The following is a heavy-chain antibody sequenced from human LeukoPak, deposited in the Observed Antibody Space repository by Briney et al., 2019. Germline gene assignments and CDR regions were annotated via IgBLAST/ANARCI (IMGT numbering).Heavy chain of an antibody. Sequence: GSLRLSCAASGFTFSAYAMHWVRQAPGKGLEWVAVISYHGIDKYYADSVKGRFTISRDNSKNALYLQMNSLRPEDTAVYYCARAGEDVVLGPAPVGGSPYNWFDPWGQGTLVTVSS. CDR2: ISYHGIDK. J-gene: IGHJ5*02. V-gene: IGHV3-30-3*01. CDR3: ARAGEDVVLGPAPVGGSPYNWFDP. CDR1: GFTFSAYA. D-gene: IGHD2-2*01.